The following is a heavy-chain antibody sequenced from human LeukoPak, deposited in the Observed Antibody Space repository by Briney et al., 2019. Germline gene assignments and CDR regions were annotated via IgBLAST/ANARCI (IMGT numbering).Heavy chain of an antibody. D-gene: IGHD6-13*01. V-gene: IGHV3-9*01. CDR2: ISWNSGSI. CDR3: ARDLMGIAYRGAFYY. CDR1: GFTFGDYA. J-gene: IGHJ4*02. Sequence: GGSLRLSCAASGFTFGDYAMHWVRKAPGKGLEWVSGISWNSGSIGYADSVKGRFTISRDNSKNTLYLQMNSLRAEDTAVYYCARDLMGIAYRGAFYYWGQGTLVTVSS.